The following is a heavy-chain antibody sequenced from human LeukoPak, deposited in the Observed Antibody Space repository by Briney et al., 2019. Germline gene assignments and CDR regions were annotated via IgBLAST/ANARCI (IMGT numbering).Heavy chain of an antibody. CDR3: ARTPGSSSWYYFDY. J-gene: IGHJ4*02. V-gene: IGHV4-34*01. D-gene: IGHD6-13*01. CDR2: INHSGST. CDR1: GGSFSGYY. Sequence: SETLSLTCAGYGGSFSGYYWSWIRQPPGKGLQWIGEINHSGSTNYNPSLKSRVTISVDTSKNQFSLKLSSVTAADTAVYYCARTPGSSSWYYFDYWGQGTLVTVSS.